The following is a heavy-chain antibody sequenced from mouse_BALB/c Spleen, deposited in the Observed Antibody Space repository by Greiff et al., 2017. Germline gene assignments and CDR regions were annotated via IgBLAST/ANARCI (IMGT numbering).Heavy chain of an antibody. V-gene: IGHV14-4*02. D-gene: IGHD1-1*02. CDR2: IDPENGDT. CDR1: GFNIKDYY. J-gene: IGHJ3*01. CDR3: NPYGTSAY. Sequence: EVKLQESGAELVRSGASVKLSCTASGFNIKDYYMHWVKQRPEQGLEWIGWIDPENGDTEYAPKFQGKATMTADTSSNTAYLQLSSLTSEDTAVYYCNPYGTSAYWGQGTLVTVSA.